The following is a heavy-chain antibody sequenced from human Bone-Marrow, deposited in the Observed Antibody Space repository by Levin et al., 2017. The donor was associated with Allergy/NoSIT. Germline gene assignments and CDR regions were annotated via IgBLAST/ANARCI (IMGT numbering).Heavy chain of an antibody. CDR1: GSGYTLTQLS. CDR2: FDPEDDKA. CDR3: ATAFGGNFSLHEYFHH. D-gene: IGHD3-10*01. V-gene: IGHV1-24*01. J-gene: IGHJ1*01. Sequence: GESLKISCRVSGSGYTLTQLSIHWVRQAPGKGLQWMGGFDPEDDKAIYAQMFQGRVSMTEDTSADTAYLDLSSLRSDDTAVYYCATAFGGNFSLHEYFHHWGQGTLVNVSS.